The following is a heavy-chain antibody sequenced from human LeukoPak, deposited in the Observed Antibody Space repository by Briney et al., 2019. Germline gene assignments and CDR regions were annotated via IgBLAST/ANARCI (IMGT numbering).Heavy chain of an antibody. V-gene: IGHV3-74*01. Sequence: GGSLRLSCAASGFTFSTYWMHSARQGPGNGLVWVSRIKTDGSSTSYADSVKGRFTISRDNAKNTVYLQMSSLRAEDTAVYYCVRDPHGSGSSNSPHDAFDIWGHGTMVTVSS. D-gene: IGHD3-10*01. J-gene: IGHJ3*02. CDR1: GFTFSTYW. CDR3: VRDPHGSGSSNSPHDAFDI. CDR2: IKTDGSST.